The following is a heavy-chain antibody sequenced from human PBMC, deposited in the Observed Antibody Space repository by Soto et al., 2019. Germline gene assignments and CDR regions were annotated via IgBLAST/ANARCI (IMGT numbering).Heavy chain of an antibody. CDR3: AKDMYYDFWSGYWTFDY. D-gene: IGHD3-3*01. Sequence: HPGGSLRLSCTASGFTFSTSAMSWVRQAPGRGLEWVSGISGSGAGTYYADSVKGRFTISRDNSKNTLYLQMSGLRAEDAAVYYCAKDMYYDFWSGYWTFDYWGQGTLVTVSS. CDR1: GFTFSTSA. J-gene: IGHJ4*02. V-gene: IGHV3-23*01. CDR2: ISGSGAGT.